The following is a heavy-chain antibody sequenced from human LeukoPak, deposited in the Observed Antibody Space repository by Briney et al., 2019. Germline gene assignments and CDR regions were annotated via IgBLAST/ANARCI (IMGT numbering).Heavy chain of an antibody. Sequence: RGSLRLSCAASGFTLSSYWMSWVRQAPGKGLEWVANIKQDGSEDYYVDSVEGRFTISRDNAKNSLYLQMNSLRADDTAVYYCARGIGSAWYTYFQHWGQSRVVPVSS. CDR2: IKQDGSED. CDR1: GFTLSSYW. J-gene: IGHJ1*01. CDR3: ARGIGSAWYTYFQH. D-gene: IGHD6-13*01. V-gene: IGHV3-7*05.